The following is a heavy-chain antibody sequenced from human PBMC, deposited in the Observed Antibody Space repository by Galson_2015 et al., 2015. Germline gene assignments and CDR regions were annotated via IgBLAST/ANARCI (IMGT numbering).Heavy chain of an antibody. V-gene: IGHV3-74*01. J-gene: IGHJ3*02. CDR1: GFTFSSYS. CDR3: ARGGSYRYIDAFDI. Sequence: SLRLSCAASGFTFSSYSMNWVRQAPGKGLVWVSRINSDGSSTSYADSVKGRFTISRDNAKNTLYLQMNSLRAEDTAVYYCARGGSYRYIDAFDIWGQGTMVTVSS. CDR2: INSDGSST. D-gene: IGHD3-16*02.